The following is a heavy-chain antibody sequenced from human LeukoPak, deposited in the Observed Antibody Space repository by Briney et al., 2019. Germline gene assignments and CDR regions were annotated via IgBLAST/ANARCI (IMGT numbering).Heavy chain of an antibody. Sequence: PGGSLRLSCATSGFTFSDYAMTWVRQTPGKGLDWVSAINTSGGSTYYADSVKGRFTISRDSSKNTLYLQMDSLRAEDTAVYYCAKSGRAAGRQTNWFDPWGQGTLVTVSS. J-gene: IGHJ5*02. CDR3: AKSGRAAGRQTNWFDP. CDR2: INTSGGST. CDR1: GFTFSDYA. V-gene: IGHV3-23*01. D-gene: IGHD3-10*01.